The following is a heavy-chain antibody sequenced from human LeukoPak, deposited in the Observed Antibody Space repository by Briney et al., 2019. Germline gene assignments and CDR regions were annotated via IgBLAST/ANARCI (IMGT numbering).Heavy chain of an antibody. CDR3: ARRPRYCSGGSCYSFDY. CDR1: GGSFSGYY. Sequence: SETLSLTCAVYGGSFSGYYWSWIRQPPGKGLEWIGEINHSGSTNYNPSLKSRVTISVDTSENQFSLKLSSVTAADTAVYYCARRPRYCSGGSCYSFDYWGQGTLVTVSS. CDR2: INHSGST. V-gene: IGHV4-34*01. D-gene: IGHD2-15*01. J-gene: IGHJ4*02.